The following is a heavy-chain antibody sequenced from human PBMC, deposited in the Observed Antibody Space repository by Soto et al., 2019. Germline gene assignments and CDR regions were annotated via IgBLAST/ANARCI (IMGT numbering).Heavy chain of an antibody. J-gene: IGHJ4*02. V-gene: IGHV3-33*01. Sequence: GGSLRLSCAASGFTFSSYGMHWVRQAPGKGLEWVAVIWYDGSSKYYGDSVKGRFTISRDNSRNTLYLQLNSLRAEDTAVYYCARETTVTRFDSWGQGTLVTVSS. CDR2: IWYDGSSK. CDR3: ARETTVTRFDS. D-gene: IGHD4-4*01. CDR1: GFTFSSYG.